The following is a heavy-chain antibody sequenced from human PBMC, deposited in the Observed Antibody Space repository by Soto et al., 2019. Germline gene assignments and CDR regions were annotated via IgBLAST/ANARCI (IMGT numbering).Heavy chain of an antibody. CDR3: AREPFSGWYFLRYYGMDV. CDR2: IWYDGSNK. D-gene: IGHD6-19*01. V-gene: IGHV3-33*01. J-gene: IGHJ6*02. CDR1: GFTFSSYG. Sequence: PGGSLRLSCAASGFTFSSYGMYWVRQAPGKXLEWVAVIWYDGSNKYYADSVKGRFTISRDNSKNTLYLQMNSLRAEDTAVYYCAREPFSGWYFLRYYGMDVWGQGTTVTVSS.